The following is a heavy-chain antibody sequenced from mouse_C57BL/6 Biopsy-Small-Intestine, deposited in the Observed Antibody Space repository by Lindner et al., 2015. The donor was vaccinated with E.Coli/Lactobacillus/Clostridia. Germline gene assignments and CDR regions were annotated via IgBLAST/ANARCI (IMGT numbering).Heavy chain of an antibody. CDR2: IDPETGGT. CDR1: GYTFTDNE. V-gene: IGHV1-15*01. J-gene: IGHJ1*03. CDR3: TRGTTDV. Sequence: VQLQESGAELVRPGASVTLSCKASGYTFTDNEMHWVKQTPVHGLEWSRGIDPETGGTAYNQKFKGKAILTADKSSSTAYMELRSLTSEDSAVYYCTRGTTDVWGTGTTVTVSS. D-gene: IGHD1-1*01.